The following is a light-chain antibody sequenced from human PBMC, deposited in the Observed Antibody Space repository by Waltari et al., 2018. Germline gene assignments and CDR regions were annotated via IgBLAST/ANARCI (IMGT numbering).Light chain of an antibody. J-gene: IGLJ3*02. CDR3: TAYTTSVTWV. V-gene: IGLV2-14*01. CDR2: EVT. CDR1: SSDIGGHNY. Sequence: QSALTQPASVSGSPGQSITISCTGTSSDIGGHNYVSWYQQHPGKAPKLVIFEVTTRPSGVSNRFSGSKSGNAASLTIAGLQADDKADYYCTAYTTSVTWVFGGGTKVTVL.